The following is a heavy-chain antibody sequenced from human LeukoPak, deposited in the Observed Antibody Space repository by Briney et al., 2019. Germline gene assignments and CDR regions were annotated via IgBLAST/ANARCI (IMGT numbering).Heavy chain of an antibody. CDR3: AKDITLRSGWYEGWFDP. V-gene: IGHV3-9*03. CDR1: GFTFDDYA. J-gene: IGHJ5*02. D-gene: IGHD6-19*01. Sequence: GGSLRLSCAASGFTFDDYAMHWVRQAPGKGLEWVSGISWSSGSIGYADSVKGRFTISRDNAKNSLYLQMNSLRAEDMALYYCAKDITLRSGWYEGWFDPWGQGTLVTVSS. CDR2: ISWSSGSI.